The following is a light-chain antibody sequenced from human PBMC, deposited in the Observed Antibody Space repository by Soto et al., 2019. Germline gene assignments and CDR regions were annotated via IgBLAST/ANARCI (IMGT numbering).Light chain of an antibody. J-gene: IGKJ1*01. CDR3: QQYVTSSPRT. CDR2: GAS. CDR1: QSVSSSY. Sequence: EIVLTQSPGTLSLSPGERATLSCRASQSVSSSYLAWYQQKPGQAPRLLIYGASSGATGIPARFSGSGSGTEFTLTISRLEPEDFAVYYCQQYVTSSPRTFGQGTKVDIK. V-gene: IGKV3-20*01.